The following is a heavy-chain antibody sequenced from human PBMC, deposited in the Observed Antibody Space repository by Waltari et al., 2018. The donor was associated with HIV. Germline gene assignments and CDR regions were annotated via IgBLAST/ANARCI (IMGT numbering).Heavy chain of an antibody. Sequence: EVQLLESGGGLVQPGGSLRLSCAASGFTFSSYAMSWVRQAPGKGLGLFAAISGTGCSTYYAASVKGRFTISRDNSKNTLYLQMNSLRAEDTAVYYCAKDPHYSSSSDYWGQGTLVTVSS. D-gene: IGHD6-13*01. CDR2: ISGTGCST. J-gene: IGHJ4*02. CDR3: AKDPHYSSSSDY. V-gene: IGHV3-23*01. CDR1: GFTFSSYA.